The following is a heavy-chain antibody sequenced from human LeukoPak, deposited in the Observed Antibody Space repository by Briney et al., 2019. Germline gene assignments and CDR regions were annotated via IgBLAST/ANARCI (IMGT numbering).Heavy chain of an antibody. CDR2: ITGGGGST. CDR1: GFTFSSYA. Sequence: GGSLRLSCASSGFTFSSYAMSWVRQAPGKGLEWVSSITGGGGSTYYADSVKGRFTISRDNSKNTLYLQMNSLRAEDTAVYYCAHCDSSVHYYANFDYWGQGTLVTVSS. D-gene: IGHD3-22*01. V-gene: IGHV3-23*01. J-gene: IGHJ4*02. CDR3: AHCDSSVHYYANFDY.